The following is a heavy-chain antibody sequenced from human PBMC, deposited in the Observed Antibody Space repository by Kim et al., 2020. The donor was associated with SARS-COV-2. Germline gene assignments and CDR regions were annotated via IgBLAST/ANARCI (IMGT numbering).Heavy chain of an antibody. Sequence: SETLSLTCTVSGGSISSGGYYWSWIRQHPGKGLEWIGYIYYSGSTYYNPSLKSRVTISVDTSKNQFSLKLSSVTAADTAVYYCARDHYDSSGYYKWSNWFDPWGQGTLVTVSS. J-gene: IGHJ5*02. CDR2: IYYSGST. V-gene: IGHV4-31*03. D-gene: IGHD3-22*01. CDR1: GGSISSGGYY. CDR3: ARDHYDSSGYYKWSNWFDP.